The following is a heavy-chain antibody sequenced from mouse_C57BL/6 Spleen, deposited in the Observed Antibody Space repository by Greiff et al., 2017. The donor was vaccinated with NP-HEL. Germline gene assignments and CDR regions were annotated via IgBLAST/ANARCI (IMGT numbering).Heavy chain of an antibody. Sequence: QVHVKQSGAELARPGASVKMSCKASGYTFTSYTMHWVKQRPGQGLEWIGYINPSSGYTKYNQKFKDKATLTADKSSSTAYMQLSSLTSEDSAVYYCAREGLLEAMDYWGQGTSVTVSS. CDR3: AREGLLEAMDY. V-gene: IGHV1-4*01. CDR1: GYTFTSYT. CDR2: INPSSGYT. D-gene: IGHD2-3*01. J-gene: IGHJ4*01.